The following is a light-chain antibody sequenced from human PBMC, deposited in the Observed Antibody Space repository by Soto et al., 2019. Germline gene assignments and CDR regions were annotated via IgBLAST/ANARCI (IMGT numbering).Light chain of an antibody. CDR3: MQGTHWPIT. V-gene: IGKV2-30*02. CDR2: TVS. CDR1: QRLVHRDGIAY. J-gene: IGKJ5*01. Sequence: DVVVTQSPISLRVTLGERASISCRANQRLVHRDGIAYFSWFQQRPGRSPRRLLYTVSNRHSGVPARFTGSGSGTDFALKTCRVEAEDVAVYYCMQGTHWPITFCQGARLAI.